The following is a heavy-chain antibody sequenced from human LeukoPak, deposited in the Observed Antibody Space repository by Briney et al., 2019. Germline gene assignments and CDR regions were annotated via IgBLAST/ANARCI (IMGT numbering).Heavy chain of an antibody. CDR3: AKAPVSGYSYGNDAIDI. CDR2: ISGSGGST. Sequence: GGSLRLSCAASGFTFSSYAMSWVRQAPGKGLEWVSAISGSGGSTYYADSVKGRFTISRDNSKNTLYLQMNSLRAEDTAVYYCAKAPVSGYSYGNDAIDIWGQGTMVTVST. V-gene: IGHV3-23*01. CDR1: GFTFSSYA. D-gene: IGHD5-18*01. J-gene: IGHJ3*02.